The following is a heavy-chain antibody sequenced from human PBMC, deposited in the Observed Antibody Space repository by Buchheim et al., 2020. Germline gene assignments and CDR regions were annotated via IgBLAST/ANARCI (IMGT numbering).Heavy chain of an antibody. CDR2: INHSGST. D-gene: IGHD3-22*01. CDR1: GGSFSGYY. CDR3: ARFPDYYDSSGYYVSAEWFDP. V-gene: IGHV4-34*01. Sequence: QVQLQQWGAGLLKPSETLSLTCAVYGGSFSGYYWSWIRQPPGKGLEWIGEINHSGSTYYNPSLKSRVTISVDTSKNQFSLKLSSVTAADTAVYYCARFPDYYDSSGYYVSAEWFDPWGQGTL. J-gene: IGHJ5*02.